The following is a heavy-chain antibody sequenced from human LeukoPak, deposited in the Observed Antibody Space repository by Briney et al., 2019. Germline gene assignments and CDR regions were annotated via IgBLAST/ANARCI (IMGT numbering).Heavy chain of an antibody. CDR1: GYTFTSYG. D-gene: IGHD3-10*01. CDR2: ISAYNGNT. V-gene: IGHV1-18*01. CDR3: ARVYYGSGSPRHFDY. Sequence: GASVKVSCKASGYTFTSYGISWVRQAPGQGLEWMGWISAYNGNTNYAQKLQGRVTMTTDTSTSTAYMELRSLRSDDTAVYYCARVYYGSGSPRHFDYWGQGTLVTVSS. J-gene: IGHJ4*02.